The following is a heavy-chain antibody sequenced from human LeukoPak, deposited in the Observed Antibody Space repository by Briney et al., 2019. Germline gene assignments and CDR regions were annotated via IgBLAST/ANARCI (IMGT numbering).Heavy chain of an antibody. V-gene: IGHV1-2*04. CDR2: ITPYDGYT. Sequence: GASVKVSCKASGYTFTNHGIHWVRQAPGQGFEWMGWITPYDGYTNYAQKFQGWVTMTRDTSISTAYMELSRLRSDDTAVYYCARGGLGGGTDAFDIWGQGTMVTVSS. CDR1: GYTFTNHG. CDR3: ARGGLGGGTDAFDI. D-gene: IGHD4-23*01. J-gene: IGHJ3*02.